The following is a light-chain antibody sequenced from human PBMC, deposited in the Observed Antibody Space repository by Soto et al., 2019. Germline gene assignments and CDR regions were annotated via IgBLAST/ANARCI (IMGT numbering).Light chain of an antibody. J-gene: IGKJ2*01. Sequence: DIVMTQSPDSLAVSLGERATINCKSSQSVLYSSNNKNYLAWYQQRPGQPPKLLIYWASTRESGVPDRFSGSGSGTDFPLTITSLQAEDVAVYYCQQYERTPPTFGEGTKLEIK. CDR2: WAS. CDR3: QQYERTPPT. CDR1: QSVLYSSNNKNY. V-gene: IGKV4-1*01.